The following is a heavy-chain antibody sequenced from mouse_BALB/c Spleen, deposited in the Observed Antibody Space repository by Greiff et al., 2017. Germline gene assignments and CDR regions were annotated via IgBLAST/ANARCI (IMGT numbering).Heavy chain of an antibody. CDR1: GFTFSDYY. Sequence: EVKLVESGGGLVKPGGSLKLSCAASGFTFSDYYMYWVRQTPEKRLEWVATISDGGSYTYYPDSVKGRFTISRDNAKNNLYLQMSSLKSEDTAMYYCARDEGDDYGGFAYWGQGTLVTVSA. J-gene: IGHJ3*01. CDR2: ISDGGSYT. CDR3: ARDEGDDYGGFAY. D-gene: IGHD2-4*01. V-gene: IGHV5-4*02.